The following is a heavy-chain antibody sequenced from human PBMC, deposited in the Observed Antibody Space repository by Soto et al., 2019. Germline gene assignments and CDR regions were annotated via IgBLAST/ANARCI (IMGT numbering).Heavy chain of an antibody. J-gene: IGHJ4*02. Sequence: PGGSLRLSCEASAFTFSNSWMHWVRQAPGKGPVWVSRISSIGTSITYADSVEGRFTISRNNAKNTLYLHMNSLRAEDTAVYYCVGGTGWFYWGQGTLVTVSS. D-gene: IGHD6-19*01. CDR3: VGGTGWFY. V-gene: IGHV3-74*01. CDR2: ISSIGTSI. CDR1: AFTFSNSW.